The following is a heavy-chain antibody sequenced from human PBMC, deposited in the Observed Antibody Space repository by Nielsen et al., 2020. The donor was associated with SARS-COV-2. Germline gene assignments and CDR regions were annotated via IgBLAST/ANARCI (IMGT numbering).Heavy chain of an antibody. CDR3: ARGLLVYSYAMDV. V-gene: IGHV3-7*03. J-gene: IGHJ6*02. Sequence: GESLKISCAASGFTFSRSWMSWVRQAPGKGLAWVANIKQDGSEKYYVDSVKGRFIISRDNAKNSLYLQMNSLRAEDTAVYYCARGLLVYSYAMDVWGQGTTVTISS. D-gene: IGHD3-16*01. CDR1: GFTFSRSW. CDR2: IKQDGSEK.